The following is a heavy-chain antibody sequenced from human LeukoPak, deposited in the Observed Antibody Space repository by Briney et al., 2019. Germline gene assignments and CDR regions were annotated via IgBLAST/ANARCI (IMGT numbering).Heavy chain of an antibody. J-gene: IGHJ4*02. V-gene: IGHV3-7*01. CDR1: GFTISDYW. D-gene: IGHD3-3*01. Sequence: PGGSLRLSCAASGFTISDYWMSWVRQAPGKGLEWVANIKPDGSEKYYVDSVKGRFTISRDNAKNALYLQMNSLRDDDTAVYYCAPNFWSGYVTDYWGQGTLVTVSS. CDR3: APNFWSGYVTDY. CDR2: IKPDGSEK.